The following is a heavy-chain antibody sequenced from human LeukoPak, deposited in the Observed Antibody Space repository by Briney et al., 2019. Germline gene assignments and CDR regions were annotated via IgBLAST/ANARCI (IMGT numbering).Heavy chain of an antibody. J-gene: IGHJ2*01. Sequence: SETLSLTCAVYGGSFSGYYWGWIRQPPGKGLEWIGEINHSGSTNYNPSLKSRVTISVDTSKNQFSLKLSSVTAADTAVYYCARGATVVSDLWGRGTLVTVSS. CDR3: ARGATVVSDL. CDR2: INHSGST. CDR1: GGSFSGYY. V-gene: IGHV4-34*01. D-gene: IGHD4-23*01.